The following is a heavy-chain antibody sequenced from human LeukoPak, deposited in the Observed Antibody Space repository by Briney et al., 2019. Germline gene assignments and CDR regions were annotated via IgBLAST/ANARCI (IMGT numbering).Heavy chain of an antibody. CDR1: GYTFSSHG. D-gene: IGHD4-17*01. CDR2: NSAYNGNT. CDR3: ARSTTKAFDI. J-gene: IGHJ3*02. Sequence: ASVKVSCKASGYTFSSHGISWVRQAPGQGPEWMAWNSAYNGNTNYAQKLQGRVTMTTDTSTSTAYMELRSLRSDDTAVYYCARSTTKAFDIWGQGTMVTVSS. V-gene: IGHV1-18*01.